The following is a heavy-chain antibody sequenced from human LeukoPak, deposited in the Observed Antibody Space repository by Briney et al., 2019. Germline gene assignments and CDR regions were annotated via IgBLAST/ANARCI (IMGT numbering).Heavy chain of an antibody. CDR2: IYYSGST. Sequence: SETLSLTCAVYGGSFSGYYWSWIRQPPGKGLEWIGYIYYSGSTNYNPSLKSRVTISVDTSKNQFSLKLSSVTAADTAVYYCARGPSYDSSGYYVAWGQGTLVTVSS. CDR3: ARGPSYDSSGYYVA. D-gene: IGHD3-22*01. J-gene: IGHJ5*02. CDR1: GGSFSGYY. V-gene: IGHV4-59*01.